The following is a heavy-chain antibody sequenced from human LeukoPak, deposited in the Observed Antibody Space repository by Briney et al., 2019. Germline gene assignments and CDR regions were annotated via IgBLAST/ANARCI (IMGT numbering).Heavy chain of an antibody. CDR1: GGSISSTSYY. J-gene: IGHJ3*01. V-gene: IGHV4-39*01. Sequence: PSETLSLTCAVSGGSISSTSYYWAWIRQPPGKGLEWIGTIYYSGSTYHNPSLKSRVTMSVDTSRNQFSLKLSSVDAADTAVYYCAKAGVRYFDSSGLYAFDFWGQGTTVTVSS. CDR3: AKAGVRYFDSSGLYAFDF. D-gene: IGHD3-22*01. CDR2: IYYSGST.